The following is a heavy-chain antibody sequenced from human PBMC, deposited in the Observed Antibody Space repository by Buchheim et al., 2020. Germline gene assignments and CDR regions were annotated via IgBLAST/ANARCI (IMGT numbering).Heavy chain of an antibody. CDR2: INHSGTT. CDR1: GDSFSAYY. J-gene: IGHJ2*01. D-gene: IGHD3-10*01. Sequence: QVRLQQWGAGLLKPSETLSLTCAVFGDSFSAYYWSWIRQSPGKGLAWIGEINHSGTTNYNPSLKSRVTISVDTSKNQFSLKLSSVTAADTAVYYCARPRTGRQWYFDLWGRGTL. CDR3: ARPRTGRQWYFDL. V-gene: IGHV4-34*01.